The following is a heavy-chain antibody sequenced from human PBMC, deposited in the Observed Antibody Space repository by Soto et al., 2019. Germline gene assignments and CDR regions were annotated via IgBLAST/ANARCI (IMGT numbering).Heavy chain of an antibody. CDR3: AQSGSSGWYGWFDP. CDR2: IYWNDDK. V-gene: IGHV2-5*01. J-gene: IGHJ5*02. D-gene: IGHD6-19*01. Sequence: QITLKESGPTLVKPTQTLTLTCIFSGFSLRTSGVGVGWIRQPPGKALEWLGFIYWNDDKRYSPSLKSRLTITTDTSKNLVVLTLTNMDPVDTATYYCAQSGSSGWYGWFDPCGQGTLGTFSS. CDR1: GFSLRTSGVG.